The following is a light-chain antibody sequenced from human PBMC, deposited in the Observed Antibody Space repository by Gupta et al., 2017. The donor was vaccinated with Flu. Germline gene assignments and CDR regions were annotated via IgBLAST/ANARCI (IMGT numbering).Light chain of an antibody. CDR2: KDS. CDR1: ALPKQY. CDR3: QSADSSGTPVV. V-gene: IGLV3-25*02. J-gene: IGLJ2*01. Sequence: SYELTQPPSVSVSPGQTARITCSGDALPKQYAYWYQQKPGQAPVLVIYKDSERPSGIPERFSGASSGTTVTLTISGVQAEDEADYYCQSADSSGTPVVFGGGIKLTVL.